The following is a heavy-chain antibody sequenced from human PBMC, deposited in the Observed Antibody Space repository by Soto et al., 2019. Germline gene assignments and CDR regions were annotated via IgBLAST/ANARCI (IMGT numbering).Heavy chain of an antibody. Sequence: QITLKESGPTLVKPTQTLTLTCTFSGFSLSTSGVGVGWIRQPPGKALEWLALIYWDDDKRYSPSLKSRLTITKDTSKNQVVLTMTNMDPVDTATYYCARKHNYYDSSGQGSRFHYWGQGTLVTVSS. CDR3: ARKHNYYDSSGQGSRFHY. CDR1: GFSLSTSGVG. CDR2: IYWDDDK. V-gene: IGHV2-5*02. D-gene: IGHD3-22*01. J-gene: IGHJ4*02.